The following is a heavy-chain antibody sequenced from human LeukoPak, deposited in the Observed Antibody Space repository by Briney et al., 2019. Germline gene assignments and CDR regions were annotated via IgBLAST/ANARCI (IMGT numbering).Heavy chain of an antibody. CDR2: ISGSGGST. CDR3: AKEDIVLMVCATGYFDD. V-gene: IGHV3-23*01. Sequence: GGSLRLSCAASGFTFSSYAMSWVRQAPGKGLEWVSAISGSGGSTYYADSVKGRFTISRDNSKNTLYLQMNSLRAEDTAVYYCAKEDIVLMVCATGYFDDWGQGTLVTVSS. D-gene: IGHD2-8*01. CDR1: GFTFSSYA. J-gene: IGHJ4*02.